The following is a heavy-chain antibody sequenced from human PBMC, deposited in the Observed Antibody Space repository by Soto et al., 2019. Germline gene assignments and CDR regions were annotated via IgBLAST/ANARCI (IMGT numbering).Heavy chain of an antibody. CDR2: IYYSGST. CDR1: GGSISSYY. D-gene: IGHD2-15*01. J-gene: IGHJ6*03. V-gene: IGHV4-59*08. CDR3: AKGRYCSGGSCYSYYYYYMDV. Sequence: SETLSLTCTVSGGSISSYYWSWIRQPPGKGLEWIGYIYYSGSTNYNPSLKSRVTISVDTSKNQFSLKLSSVTAADTAVYYCAKGRYCSGGSCYSYYYYYMDVWRKGTTVTVSS.